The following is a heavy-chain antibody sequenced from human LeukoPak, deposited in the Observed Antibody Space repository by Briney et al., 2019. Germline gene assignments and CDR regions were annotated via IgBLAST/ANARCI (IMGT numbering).Heavy chain of an antibody. V-gene: IGHV4-39*07. D-gene: IGHD5-18*01. J-gene: IGHJ3*02. CDR1: GGSISSSSYY. CDR3: ARKDTAMVTCAFDI. Sequence: SETLSLTCTVSGGSISSSSYYWGWIRQPPGKGLEWIGSIYYSGSTNDNPSLKSRVTISVDTSKNQFSLKLSSVTAADTAVYYCARKDTAMVTCAFDIWGQGTMVTVSS. CDR2: IYYSGST.